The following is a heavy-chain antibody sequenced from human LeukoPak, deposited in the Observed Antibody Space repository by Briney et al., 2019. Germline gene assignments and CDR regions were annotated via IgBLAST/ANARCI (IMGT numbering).Heavy chain of an antibody. Sequence: ASVKVSCKASGYTFTYYYIYWVRQALGQGPELMGRIYPNSGGTDYAQKFRGRVTMTRDTSISTAYLELTTLRSDDTAVYYCARAMSVTTYDWFDPWGQGTLVTVSS. J-gene: IGHJ5*02. CDR2: IYPNSGGT. V-gene: IGHV1-2*06. CDR3: ARAMSVTTYDWFDP. CDR1: GYTFTYYY. D-gene: IGHD4-17*01.